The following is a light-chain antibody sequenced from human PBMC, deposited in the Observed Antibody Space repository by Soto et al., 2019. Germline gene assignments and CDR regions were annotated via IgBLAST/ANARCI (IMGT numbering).Light chain of an antibody. Sequence: DIQMTQSPSSLSASIGDRVTITCQASQDIRQYLNWYQQKPGKAPKLLIYDASRLETGVPSRFSGSGYGTDFTFTVSSLQPEDIATYYCHVYDYISAGFNFGPGTKVDLK. CDR1: QDIRQY. CDR3: HVYDYISAGFN. V-gene: IGKV1-33*01. CDR2: DAS. J-gene: IGKJ3*01.